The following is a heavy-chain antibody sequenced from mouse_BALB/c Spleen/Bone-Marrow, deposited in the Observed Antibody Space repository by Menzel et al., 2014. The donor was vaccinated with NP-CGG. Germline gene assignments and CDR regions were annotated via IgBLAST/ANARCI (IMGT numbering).Heavy chain of an antibody. CDR3: ARSGGSSGYGY. V-gene: IGHV1-54*01. Sequence: QVQLQQPGAELVRPGTSVKVSCKASGYAFTNYLIEWVKQRPGQGLEWIGVINPGSGGTNYNEKFKGKATLTADKSSSTAYMQLSSLTSDDSAVYFCARSGGSSGYGYWGQGTTLTVSS. J-gene: IGHJ2*01. CDR1: GYAFTNYL. CDR2: INPGSGGT. D-gene: IGHD3-1*01.